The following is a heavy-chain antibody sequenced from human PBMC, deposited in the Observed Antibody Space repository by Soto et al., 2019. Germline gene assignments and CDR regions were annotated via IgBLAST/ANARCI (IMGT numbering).Heavy chain of an antibody. V-gene: IGHV4-59*01. CDR1: GASISNYY. J-gene: IGHJ5*02. CDR3: ARSPTNIAAAAVYWFDP. CDR2: IYYSGNT. D-gene: IGHD6-13*01. Sequence: PSETLSLTCTVSGASISNYYWNWIRRSPGKGLEWIGFIYYSGNTNYNPSLKSRVTMSVDTSKNQFSLNLSSVTAADTAVYYCARSPTNIAAAAVYWFDPWGQGTLVTVSS.